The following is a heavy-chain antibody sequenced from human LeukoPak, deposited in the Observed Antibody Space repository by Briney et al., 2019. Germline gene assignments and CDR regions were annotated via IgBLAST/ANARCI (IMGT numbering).Heavy chain of an antibody. D-gene: IGHD3-10*01. V-gene: IGHV4-59*01. CDR3: TRDVSYGSGTFADY. Sequence: SETLSLTCTVSGGSISSYYWSWIRQPPGKGLEWIGYIYYTGATNYNPSLKSRVTISLDMSKKQFSLNLSSVTAADTAVYYCTRDVSYGSGTFADYWGQGTLVTVSS. J-gene: IGHJ4*02. CDR1: GGSISSYY. CDR2: IYYTGAT.